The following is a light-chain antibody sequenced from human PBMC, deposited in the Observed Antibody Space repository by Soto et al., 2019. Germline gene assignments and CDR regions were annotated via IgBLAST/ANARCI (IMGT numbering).Light chain of an antibody. CDR2: HVT. Sequence: QSALTQPASVSGSPGQSITISCTGTSSDVGGNKYVSWYQQHPGKAPKLMIYHVTYRPSGVSNRYSGSKSGNSASLTISGLQADDEADYYCCSLTTSHTYVFGSGTKLTVL. CDR3: CSLTTSHTYV. V-gene: IGLV2-14*03. CDR1: SSDVGGNKY. J-gene: IGLJ1*01.